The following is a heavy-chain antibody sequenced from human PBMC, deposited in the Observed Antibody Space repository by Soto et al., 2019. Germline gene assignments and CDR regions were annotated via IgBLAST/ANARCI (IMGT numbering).Heavy chain of an antibody. Sequence: ASVKVSCKVSGYTLTELSMHWVRRAPGKGLEWMGGFDPEDGETIYAQKFQGRVTMTEDTSTDTAYMELSSLRSEDTAVYYCATEKLMVRGSSVFADYWGQGTLVTVSS. V-gene: IGHV1-24*01. J-gene: IGHJ4*02. D-gene: IGHD3-10*01. CDR3: ATEKLMVRGSSVFADY. CDR2: FDPEDGET. CDR1: GYTLTELS.